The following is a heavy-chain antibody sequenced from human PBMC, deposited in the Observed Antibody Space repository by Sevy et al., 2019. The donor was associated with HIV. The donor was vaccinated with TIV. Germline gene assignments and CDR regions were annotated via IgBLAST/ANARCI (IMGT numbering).Heavy chain of an antibody. J-gene: IGHJ3*02. CDR2: ISGSGGST. V-gene: IGHV3-23*01. CDR1: GFTFSGYA. CDR3: ARRITMIVGAFDI. Sequence: GGSLRLSCAASGFTFSGYAMSWVRQAPGKGLEWVSAISGSGGSTYYADSVKGRFTISRDNSKNTLYLQMNSLRAEDTAVYYCARRITMIVGAFDIWGQGTMVTVSS. D-gene: IGHD3-22*01.